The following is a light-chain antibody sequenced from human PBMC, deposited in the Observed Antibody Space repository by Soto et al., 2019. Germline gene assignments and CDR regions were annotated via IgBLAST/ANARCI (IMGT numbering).Light chain of an antibody. CDR3: QHHGDLIG. J-gene: IGKJ4*01. CDR1: QSVSSTY. V-gene: IGKV3-20*01. CDR2: GAS. Sequence: EIVLTQSPGTLSLSPGQRATLSCRASQSVSSTYLAWYQQKAGQGPTLLIYGASTRATGIPARFSGSGSGTDFTLTISSLEPEDFAVYYCQHHGDLIGFGGGTKV.